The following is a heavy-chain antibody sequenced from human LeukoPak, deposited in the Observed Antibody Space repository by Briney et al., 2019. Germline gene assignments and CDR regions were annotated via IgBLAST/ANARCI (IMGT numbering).Heavy chain of an antibody. V-gene: IGHV4-61*02. J-gene: IGHJ4*02. D-gene: IGHD2-2*01. CDR1: GGSISSGTNY. Sequence: SETLSLTCTVSGGSISSGTNYWTWIRQPAGRGLEWIGRIYNRGGTDYNPSLKSQITISLDTSKNQFSLKLNSMTAADTAVYYCARNAPEGLDYWGQGTLVTVSS. CDR3: ARNAPEGLDY. CDR2: IYNRGGT.